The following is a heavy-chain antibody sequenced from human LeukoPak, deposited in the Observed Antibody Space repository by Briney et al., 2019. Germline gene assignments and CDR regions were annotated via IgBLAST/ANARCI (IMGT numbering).Heavy chain of an antibody. V-gene: IGHV3-23*01. CDR2: ISGSGGST. CDR1: GFTFSSYA. D-gene: IGHD3-10*01. CDR3: ARGAPKPYGSGTYLQH. Sequence: PGGSLRLSCAASGFTFSSYAMSWVRQAPGKGLEWVSAISGSGGSTYYADSVKGRFTISRDNSKNTLYLQMDSLRAEDTAVYYCARGAPKPYGSGTYLQHWGQGTLVTVSS. J-gene: IGHJ1*01.